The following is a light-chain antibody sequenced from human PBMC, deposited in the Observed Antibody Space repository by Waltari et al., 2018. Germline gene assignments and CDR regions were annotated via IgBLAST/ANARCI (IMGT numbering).Light chain of an antibody. CDR3: LQDHTYPHT. Sequence: AIQMTQSPASLSASVGDRVTITCRASKGVGNNLAWYQQKPGKAPKLLIYTVSTLQTRVPSRCSGSGSGTAFTLTISSLHPEDFATYYCLQDHTYPHTFGQGTKLEIK. J-gene: IGKJ2*01. CDR2: TVS. CDR1: KGVGNN. V-gene: IGKV1-6*01.